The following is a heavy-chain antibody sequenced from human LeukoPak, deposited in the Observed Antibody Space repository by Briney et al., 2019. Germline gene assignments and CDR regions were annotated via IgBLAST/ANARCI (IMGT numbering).Heavy chain of an antibody. J-gene: IGHJ4*02. V-gene: IGHV3-15*01. CDR3: ATEGYCSGGNCYSFDH. Sequence: KPGGSLRLSCAASGFTFRTAWMSWVRQAPGKGLEWVGRIKSKTDGGTIDYAAPVKGRFSVSRDDSKNTVYLQMNSLKTEDTAVYYCATEGYCSGGNCYSFDHWGQGTLVTVSS. CDR1: GFTFRTAW. D-gene: IGHD2-15*01. CDR2: IKSKTDGGTI.